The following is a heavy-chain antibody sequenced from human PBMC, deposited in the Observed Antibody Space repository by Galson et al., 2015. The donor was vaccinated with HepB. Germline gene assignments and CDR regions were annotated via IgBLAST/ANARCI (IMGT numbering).Heavy chain of an antibody. CDR2: IWYDGSNK. V-gene: IGHV3-33*01. Sequence: SLRLSCAASGFTFSSYGMHWVRQAPGKGLEWVAVIWYDGSNKYYADSVKGRFTISRDNSKNTPYLQMNSLRAEDTAVYYCARKRGGQQLCDYWGQGTLVTVSS. CDR1: GFTFSSYG. J-gene: IGHJ4*02. CDR3: ARKRGGQQLCDY. D-gene: IGHD2-2*01.